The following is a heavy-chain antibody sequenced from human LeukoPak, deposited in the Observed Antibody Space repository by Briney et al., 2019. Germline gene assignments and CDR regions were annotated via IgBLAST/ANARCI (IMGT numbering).Heavy chain of an antibody. J-gene: IGHJ4*02. D-gene: IGHD3-10*01. CDR2: VSGSGGRT. Sequence: GGSLRLSCAASGFTFSSYWMSWVRQAPGKGLEWVSRVSGSGGRTYYADSVKGRFTISRDNSKNSLYLQMNSLRAEDTALYYCAKSGYYGSGSYYLPPYYFDYWGQGTLVTVSS. CDR1: GFTFSSYW. CDR3: AKSGYYGSGSYYLPPYYFDY. V-gene: IGHV3-23*01.